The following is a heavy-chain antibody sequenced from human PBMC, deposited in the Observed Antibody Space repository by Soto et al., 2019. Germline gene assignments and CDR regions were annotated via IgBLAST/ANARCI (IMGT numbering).Heavy chain of an antibody. D-gene: IGHD3-10*01. CDR1: GGSISSGGYY. J-gene: IGHJ4*02. CDR2: IYYSGST. CDR3: ARSSMVRGVLDPYYFDY. Sequence: SETLSLTCTVSGGSISSGGYYWSWIRQHPGKGLEWIGYIYYSGSTYYNPSLKSRVTISVDTSKNQFSLKLSSVTAADTAVYYCARSSMVRGVLDPYYFDYRGQGTLVTVSS. V-gene: IGHV4-31*03.